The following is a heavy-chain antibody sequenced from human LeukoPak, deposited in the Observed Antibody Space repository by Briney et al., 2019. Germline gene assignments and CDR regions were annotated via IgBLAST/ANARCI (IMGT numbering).Heavy chain of an antibody. CDR2: IYPGDSDT. Sequence: GESLKISCKGSGYSFTSYWIGWVRQMPGKGLEWMGIIYPGDSDTRYSPSFQGQVTISADKSISAAYLQWRSLKASDTAIYYCARVNPYCGGDCYYFDYWGQGTLVSVSS. CDR3: ARVNPYCGGDCYYFDY. CDR1: GYSFTSYW. V-gene: IGHV5-51*01. D-gene: IGHD2-21*02. J-gene: IGHJ4*02.